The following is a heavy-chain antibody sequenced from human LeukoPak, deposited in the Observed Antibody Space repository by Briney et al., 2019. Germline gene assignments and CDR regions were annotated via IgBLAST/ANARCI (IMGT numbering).Heavy chain of an antibody. V-gene: IGHV3-33*01. CDR1: GFTFSSYG. Sequence: GGSLRLSCAASGFTFSSYGMHWVRQAPGKGLEWVAVIWYDGSNKYYADSVKGRFTISRDNSKNTLYLQMNSLRAEDTAVYYCARDRIAVAPSYNYYYYGMDVWGQGTTVTVFS. CDR3: ARDRIAVAPSYNYYYYGMDV. CDR2: IWYDGSNK. J-gene: IGHJ6*02. D-gene: IGHD6-19*01.